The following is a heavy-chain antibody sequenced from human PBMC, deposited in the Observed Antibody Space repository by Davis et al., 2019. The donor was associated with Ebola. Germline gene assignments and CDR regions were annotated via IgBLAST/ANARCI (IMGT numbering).Heavy chain of an antibody. CDR1: GGSISSYY. Sequence: PSETLSLTCTVSGGSISSYYWSWIRQPAGKGLEWIGRIYTSGSTNYNPSLKSRVTMSVDTSKNQFSLKLSSVTAADTAVYYCARGSALLGYYYYYMDFWGKGTTVTVSS. CDR3: ARGSALLGYYYYYMDF. V-gene: IGHV4-4*07. J-gene: IGHJ6*03. CDR2: IYTSGST. D-gene: IGHD3-10*01.